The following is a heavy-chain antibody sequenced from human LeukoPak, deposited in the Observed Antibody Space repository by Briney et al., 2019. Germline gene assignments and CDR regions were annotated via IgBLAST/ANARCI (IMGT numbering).Heavy chain of an antibody. V-gene: IGHV7-4-1*02. D-gene: IGHD1-26*01. J-gene: IGHJ4*02. CDR2: INTNAGNQ. CDR1: GYTFSNFA. CDR3: AKGDLLPDY. Sequence: GASVKVSCKASGYTFSNFAMNWVRQAPGQGLEWMGWINTNAGNQTYAQGFTGRFVFSLDTSVSTAYLQISSLKAEDTAVYYCAKGDLLPDYWGQGTLVTVSS.